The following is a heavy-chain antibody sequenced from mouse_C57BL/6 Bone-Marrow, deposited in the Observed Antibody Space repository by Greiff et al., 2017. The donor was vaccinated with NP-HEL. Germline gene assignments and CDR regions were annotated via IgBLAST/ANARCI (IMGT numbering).Heavy chain of an antibody. V-gene: IGHV1-80*01. CDR1: GYAFSSYW. CDR3: ASPITTVGYYDV. Sequence: QVQLQQSGAELVKPGASVKISCKASGYAFSSYWMNWVKQRPGKGLEWIGQIYPGDGDTNYNGKFKGKATLTADKSSSTAYMQLSSLTSEDSAVYFCASPITTVGYYDVWGTGTTVTVSS. D-gene: IGHD1-1*01. CDR2: IYPGDGDT. J-gene: IGHJ1*03.